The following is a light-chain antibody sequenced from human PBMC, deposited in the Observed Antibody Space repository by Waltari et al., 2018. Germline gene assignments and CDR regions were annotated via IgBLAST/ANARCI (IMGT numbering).Light chain of an antibody. CDR1: QSVTSSY. Sequence: EIVWTQSPGTLSLSPGERATLSCRPSQSVTSSYLAWYQQKPGQAPRLLIYGASSRAAGIPDRLSGSGSATEFTLTVSGLEPEDFAVYYCQQYGGSPPVTFGQGTKVEIK. V-gene: IGKV3-20*01. J-gene: IGKJ1*01. CDR2: GAS. CDR3: QQYGGSPPVT.